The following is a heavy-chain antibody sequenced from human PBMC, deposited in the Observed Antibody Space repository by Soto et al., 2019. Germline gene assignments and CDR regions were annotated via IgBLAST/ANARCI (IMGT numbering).Heavy chain of an antibody. V-gene: IGHV1-69*02. CDR2: IIPILGIA. J-gene: IGHJ3*02. CDR3: ARGVGATYGGVSAFDI. Sequence: QVQLVQSGAEVKKPGSSVQVSCKASGGTFSSYTISWVRQAPGQGLEWMGRIIPILGIANYAQKFQGRVTITADNTTSTAYMELSSMRSEDTAVYYCARGVGATYGGVSAFDIWGRGTMVTVSS. CDR1: GGTFSSYT. D-gene: IGHD1-26*01.